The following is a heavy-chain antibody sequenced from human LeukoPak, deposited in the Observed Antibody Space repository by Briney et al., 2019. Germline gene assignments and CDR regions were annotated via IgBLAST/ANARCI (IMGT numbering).Heavy chain of an antibody. Sequence: GSLKISCKGSGYSFTSNWIGWVRQMPGKDLEWMGIIYPGDSETIYRPSFRGQVTISADKSISIAYLQWSSLKASDTATYYCASPRANVWGQGTLVTVSS. CDR1: GYSFTSNW. D-gene: IGHD1-1*01. CDR2: IYPGDSET. J-gene: IGHJ4*02. CDR3: ASPRANV. V-gene: IGHV5-51*01.